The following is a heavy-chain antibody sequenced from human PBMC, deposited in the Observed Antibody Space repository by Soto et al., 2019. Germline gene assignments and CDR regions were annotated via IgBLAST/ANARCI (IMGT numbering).Heavy chain of an antibody. CDR3: ARGALGYCSSTSCSRPLYYYYYGMDV. Sequence: SETVSLTCAVYGGSFSGYYCRWIRQPPGKGLEWIGEINHSGSTNYNPSLKIRVTISVETXKNQFSLKLSSVTAADTAVYYCARGALGYCSSTSCSRPLYYYYYGMDVWGQGTTVT. J-gene: IGHJ6*02. V-gene: IGHV4-34*01. CDR2: INHSGST. CDR1: GGSFSGYY. D-gene: IGHD2-2*01.